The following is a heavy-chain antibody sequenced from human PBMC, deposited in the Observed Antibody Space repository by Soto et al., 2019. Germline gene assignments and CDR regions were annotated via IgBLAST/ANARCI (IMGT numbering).Heavy chain of an antibody. Sequence: GGSLRLSCAASGFTFSSYRMHWVRQAPGKGLEWVAVIWYDGSNKYYADSVKGRFTISRDNSKNTLYLQMNSLRAEDTAVYYCARAKIRGYSYGSAFDPWGQGTLVTCSS. V-gene: IGHV3-33*01. D-gene: IGHD5-18*01. CDR1: GFTFSSYR. CDR3: ARAKIRGYSYGSAFDP. J-gene: IGHJ5*01. CDR2: IWYDGSNK.